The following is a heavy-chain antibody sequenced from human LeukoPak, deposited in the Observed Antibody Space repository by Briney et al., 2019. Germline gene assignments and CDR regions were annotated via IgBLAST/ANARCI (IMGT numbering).Heavy chain of an antibody. Sequence: GGSLRLSCAASGFTFSSYAMHWVRQAPGKGLEWVAVISYDGSNKYYADSVKGRFTISRDNAKKSLYLQMNSLRAEDTAVYFCVRDPRPFGCGGDRCPRYYFDFWGQGTLVTVSS. CDR1: GFTFSSYA. CDR3: VRDPRPFGCGGDRCPRYYFDF. J-gene: IGHJ4*02. V-gene: IGHV3-30-3*01. CDR2: ISYDGSNK. D-gene: IGHD2-21*02.